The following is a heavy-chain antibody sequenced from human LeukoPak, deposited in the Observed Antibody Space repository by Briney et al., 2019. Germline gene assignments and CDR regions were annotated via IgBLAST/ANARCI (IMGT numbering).Heavy chain of an antibody. J-gene: IGHJ4*02. Sequence: GESLKISCKGSGYSFTSYWIGWVRQMPGKGLEWMGIIYPGDSDTRYSPSFQGQVTTSADKSISTAYLQWSSLKASDTAMYYYARPFLAGRGGYYFDYWGQGTLVTVSS. CDR1: GYSFTSYW. CDR2: IYPGDSDT. D-gene: IGHD3-3*02. V-gene: IGHV5-51*01. CDR3: ARPFLAGRGGYYFDY.